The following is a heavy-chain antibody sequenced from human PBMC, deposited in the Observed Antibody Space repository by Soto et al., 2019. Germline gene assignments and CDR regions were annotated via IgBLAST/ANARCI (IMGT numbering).Heavy chain of an antibody. Sequence: TSVTLSLTCAVSGGDLRSGEYYWSWIRQPPGKGLEWIGYIYYSGSTFYNPSLKNRVTISLDTSKIQFSLKLSSVTAADTAVYYCVREGDDNWFDPLGQGTLVTVSS. CDR3: VREGDDNWFDP. D-gene: IGHD3-16*01. CDR1: GGDLRSGEYY. V-gene: IGHV4-30-4*01. CDR2: IYYSGST. J-gene: IGHJ5*02.